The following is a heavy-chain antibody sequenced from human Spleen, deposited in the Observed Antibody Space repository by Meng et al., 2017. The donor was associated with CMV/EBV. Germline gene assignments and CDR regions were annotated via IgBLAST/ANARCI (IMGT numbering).Heavy chain of an antibody. CDR2: IQNSGNT. Sequence: SGGSRSSYYCSWIRQPPGKGLEWIGYIQNSGNTDYNPSLKSRVTISVDTSKNQFFLNLTSVTSADTAVYFCAKDQTLHRFLGWFDPWGQEILVTVSS. V-gene: IGHV4-59*01. CDR3: AKDQTLHRFLGWFDP. CDR1: GGSRSSYY. J-gene: IGHJ5*02. D-gene: IGHD3-3*01.